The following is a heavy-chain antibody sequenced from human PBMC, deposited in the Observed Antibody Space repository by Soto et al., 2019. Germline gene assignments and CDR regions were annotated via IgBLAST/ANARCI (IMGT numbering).Heavy chain of an antibody. D-gene: IGHD1-26*01. Sequence: PSETLYLTCTVSGGSISSGDYYWSWIRQPPGKGLEWIGYIYYSGSTYYNPSLKSRVTISVDTSKNQFSLKPSSVTAAYTAVYYCARSGSYSSDNWFDPWGQGTLVTVSS. CDR1: GGSISSGDYY. J-gene: IGHJ5*02. CDR2: IYYSGST. CDR3: ARSGSYSSDNWFDP. V-gene: IGHV4-30-4*01.